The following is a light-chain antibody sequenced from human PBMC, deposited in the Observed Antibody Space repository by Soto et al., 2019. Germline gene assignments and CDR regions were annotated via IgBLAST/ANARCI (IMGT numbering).Light chain of an antibody. CDR3: QSYDRSLEVV. V-gene: IGLV1-40*01. CDR2: GNS. Sequence: QSVLTQPPSVSGAPGQRVTISCTGSSSNIGAGYDVHWYQQLPGTGPKLLIYGNSNRPSGVPDRFSGSKSGTSASLALTGLQAEDEGDYYCQSYDRSLEVVFGGGTKLTVL. CDR1: SSNIGAGYD. J-gene: IGLJ2*01.